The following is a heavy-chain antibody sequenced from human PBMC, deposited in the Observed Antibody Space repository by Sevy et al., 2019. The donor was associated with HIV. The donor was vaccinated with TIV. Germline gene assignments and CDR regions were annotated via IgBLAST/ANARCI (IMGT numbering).Heavy chain of an antibody. Sequence: GGSLRLSCAASGFTFSSYDMHWVRQATGKGLEWVSAIGTAGDTYYPGSVKGRFTISREKAKNSLYLQMNSLRVGDTAVYYCARAYSSGWYDYWGQGTLVTVSS. CDR2: IGTAGDT. J-gene: IGHJ4*02. CDR1: GFTFSSYD. CDR3: ARAYSSGWYDY. D-gene: IGHD6-19*01. V-gene: IGHV3-13*01.